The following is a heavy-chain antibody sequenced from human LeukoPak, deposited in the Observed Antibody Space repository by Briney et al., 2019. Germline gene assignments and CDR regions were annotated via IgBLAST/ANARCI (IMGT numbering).Heavy chain of an antibody. CDR2: IKQDGGEE. CDR1: GFTVSSYW. D-gene: IGHD5-18*01. J-gene: IGHJ3*02. Sequence: GGSLRLSRAAAGFTVSSYWMSWVRQAPGRGLEWVANIKQDGGEEYYVDSVKGRFTISRDNAKNSLYLQMNSLRPEDTAVYHCAKGRQQWWTFDVLDIWGQGKVVTVSS. V-gene: IGHV3-7*02. CDR3: AKGRQQWWTFDVLDI.